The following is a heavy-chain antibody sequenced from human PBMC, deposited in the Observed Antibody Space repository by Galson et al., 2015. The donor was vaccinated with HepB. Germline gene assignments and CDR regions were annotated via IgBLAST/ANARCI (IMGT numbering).Heavy chain of an antibody. D-gene: IGHD3-22*01. CDR2: IYPDDSDT. V-gene: IGHV5-51*03. Sequence: QSGAEVKKPGESLKISCKGSEYSFTSYWIGWVRQMPGKGLEWMGIIYPDDSDTRYSPSFQGQVTISADKSISTAYLQWSSLKASDTAMYYCAKSGYYYDSRGAFDIWGQGTMVTVSS. J-gene: IGHJ3*02. CDR1: EYSFTSYW. CDR3: AKSGYYYDSRGAFDI.